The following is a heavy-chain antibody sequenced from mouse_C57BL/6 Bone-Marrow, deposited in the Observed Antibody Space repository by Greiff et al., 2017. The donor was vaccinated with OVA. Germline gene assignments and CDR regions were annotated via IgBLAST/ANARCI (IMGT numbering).Heavy chain of an antibody. CDR1: GFTFSSYA. Sequence: DVMLVESGGGLVKPGGSLKLSCAASGFTFSSYAMSWVRQTPEKRLEWVATISDGGSYTYYPDNVKGRFTISRDNAKNNLYLQMSHLKSEDTAMYYCARAVTVDPYFDYWGQGTTLTVSS. CDR2: ISDGGSYT. D-gene: IGHD1-1*01. J-gene: IGHJ2*01. V-gene: IGHV5-4*03. CDR3: ARAVTVDPYFDY.